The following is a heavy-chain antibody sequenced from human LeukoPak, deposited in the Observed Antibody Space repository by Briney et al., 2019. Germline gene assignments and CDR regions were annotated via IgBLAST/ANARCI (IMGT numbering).Heavy chain of an antibody. CDR2: ISYDGSNK. CDR3: ARGGRTTWHGMDV. CDR1: GFTFSSYA. V-gene: IGHV3-30-3*01. Sequence: SGGSLRLSCAASGFTFSSYAMHWVRQAPGKGLEWVAVISYDGSNKYYADSVKGRFTISRDNSKNTLYLQMNSLRAEDTAVYYCARGGRTTWHGMDVWGQGTTVTVSS. D-gene: IGHD4-17*01. J-gene: IGHJ6*02.